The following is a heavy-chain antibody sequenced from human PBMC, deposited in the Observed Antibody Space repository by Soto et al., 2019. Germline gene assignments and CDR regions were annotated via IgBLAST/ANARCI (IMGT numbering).Heavy chain of an antibody. CDR1: RFTFSSYV. CDR2: ISAGGGST. V-gene: IGHV3-23*01. CDR3: AKVSDLWTARKKGWFDH. J-gene: IGHJ5*02. D-gene: IGHD3-3*01. Sequence: EVQLLESGGGLVQPGGSLRLSCAASRFTFSSYVMTWVRQGPGKGLDWVAIISAGGGSTYYADSVRGRFTISRDNSKNTLDLQMNSLTVEDSAVSYCAKVSDLWTARKKGWFDHWGQGTLVTVSS.